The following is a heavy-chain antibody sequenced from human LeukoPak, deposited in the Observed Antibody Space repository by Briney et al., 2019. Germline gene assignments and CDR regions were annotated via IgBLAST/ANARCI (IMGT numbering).Heavy chain of an antibody. CDR2: LYSDGNT. CDR3: ARGVEPLAANTLAY. J-gene: IGHJ4*02. V-gene: IGHV3-53*01. D-gene: IGHD1-14*01. Sequence: PGGSLRLPCAASGFTVITNDMTWVRQAPGKGLEWVSVLYSDGNTKYADSVQGRFTISRDNSKNTQYLEMNSLSPDDTAVYYCARGVEPLAANTLAYWGQGTLVTVSS. CDR1: GFTVITND.